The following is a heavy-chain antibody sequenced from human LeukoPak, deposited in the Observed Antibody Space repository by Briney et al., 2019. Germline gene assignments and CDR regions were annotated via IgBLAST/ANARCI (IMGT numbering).Heavy chain of an antibody. Sequence: ASVKVSCKVSGYTFTDYYMHWVQQAPGKGLEWMGLVDPEDGGTIYAEKFQGRVTITADTSTDTAYMELSSLRSEDTAVYYCARDRRQLARFLPEWDYWGQGTLVTVSS. CDR2: VDPEDGGT. CDR1: GYTFTDYY. V-gene: IGHV1-69-2*01. D-gene: IGHD3-3*01. CDR3: ARDRRQLARFLPEWDY. J-gene: IGHJ4*02.